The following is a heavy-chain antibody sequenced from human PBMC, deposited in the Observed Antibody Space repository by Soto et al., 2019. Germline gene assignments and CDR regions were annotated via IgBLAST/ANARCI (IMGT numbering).Heavy chain of an antibody. J-gene: IGHJ5*02. D-gene: IGHD3-9*01. CDR3: ARRHHYDILTGNWFDP. CDR2: ITRSGSN. V-gene: IGHV4-34*01. CDR1: GGSFGDYY. Sequence: SETLSLTCAVTGGSFGDYYRSWLREPPGKGLEWIGEITRSGSNNYNTSLKSRVTISVDTSKNQFSLKLSSVTAADTAVYYCARRHHYDILTGNWFDPWGQGTLVTVSS.